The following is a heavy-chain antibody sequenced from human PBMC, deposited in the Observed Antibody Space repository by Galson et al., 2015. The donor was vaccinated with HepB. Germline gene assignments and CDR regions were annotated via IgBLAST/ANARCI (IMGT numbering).Heavy chain of an antibody. CDR3: AKEGHGSDWLVYLDY. D-gene: IGHD6-19*01. J-gene: IGHJ4*02. Sequence: SLRLSCAASGFSFSNYAMNWVRQAPGKGLEWVSDISDSGDNTYYADSVKGRFTISRDNSKNMVYLQMNSLRAEDTAIYYCAKEGHGSDWLVYLDYWGQGILVTVSS. CDR2: ISDSGDNT. CDR1: GFSFSNYA. V-gene: IGHV3-23*01.